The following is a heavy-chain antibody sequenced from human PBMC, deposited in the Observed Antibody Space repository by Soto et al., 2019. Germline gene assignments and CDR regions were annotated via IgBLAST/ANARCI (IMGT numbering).Heavy chain of an antibody. CDR2: IWYDGSNK. J-gene: IGHJ4*02. V-gene: IGHV3-33*01. CDR1: GFTFSSYG. Sequence: GGSLRLSCAASGFTFSSYGMHWVRQAPGKGLEWVAVIWYDGSNKYYADSVKGRFTISRDNSKNTLYLQMNSLRAEDTAVYYCARDGYSSGWYVGGNWGQGTLVTVSS. CDR3: ARDGYSSGWYVGGN. D-gene: IGHD6-19*01.